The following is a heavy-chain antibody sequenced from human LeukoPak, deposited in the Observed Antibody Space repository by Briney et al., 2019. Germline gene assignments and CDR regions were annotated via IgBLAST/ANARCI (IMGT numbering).Heavy chain of an antibody. CDR1: GYSFTNYW. Sequence: GESLKISCRGSGYSFTNYWIAWVRQMPGRGLEWMVIINPSDSDTRYSPSFQGQVTISADKSISTAYLQWSSLKASDSAMYYCARAWNFDYWGQGTLVTVSS. V-gene: IGHV5-51*01. J-gene: IGHJ4*02. D-gene: IGHD1-1*01. CDR2: INPSDSDT. CDR3: ARAWNFDY.